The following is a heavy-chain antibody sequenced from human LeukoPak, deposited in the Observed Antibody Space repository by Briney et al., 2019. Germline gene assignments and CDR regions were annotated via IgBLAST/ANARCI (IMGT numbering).Heavy chain of an antibody. CDR1: GGTFSSYA. CDR2: IIPILGIA. CDR3: ARGETTVTPQGY. V-gene: IGHV1-69*04. Sequence: SVKVPCKASGGTFSSYAISWVRQAPGQGLEWMGRIIPILGIANYAQKFQGRVTITADKSTSTAYMELSSLRSEDTAVYYCARGETTVTPQGYWGQGTLVTVSS. D-gene: IGHD4-17*01. J-gene: IGHJ4*02.